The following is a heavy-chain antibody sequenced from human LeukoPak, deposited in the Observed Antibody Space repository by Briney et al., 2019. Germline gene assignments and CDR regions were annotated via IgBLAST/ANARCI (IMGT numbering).Heavy chain of an antibody. D-gene: IGHD2-15*01. CDR2: ISYGSDTI. V-gene: IGHV3-9*01. Sequence: GGSLRLSCAASGFSFADYTMHWVRQAPGKGLEWVSGISYGSDTIGYVDSVKGRFTISRDNAKHSLYLQMNSLRTDDTALYYCAKDRGGSSQLGDAFDVWGQGTMVSVSS. CDR1: GFSFADYT. CDR3: AKDRGGSSQLGDAFDV. J-gene: IGHJ3*01.